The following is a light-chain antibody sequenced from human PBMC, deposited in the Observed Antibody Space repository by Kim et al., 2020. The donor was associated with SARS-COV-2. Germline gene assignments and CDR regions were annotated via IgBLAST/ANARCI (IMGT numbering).Light chain of an antibody. J-gene: IGLJ1*01. CDR2: DVN. CDR3: SSYAGTNNFYV. CDR1: GSDVGGYNF. Sequence: QSVTISCTGPGSDVGGYNFVSWHQQHPGKAPKLIIYDVNKRPSGVPNRFSGSKSGNTASLTVSGLQAEDEADYYCSSYAGTNNFYVFGTGTKVTVL. V-gene: IGLV2-8*01.